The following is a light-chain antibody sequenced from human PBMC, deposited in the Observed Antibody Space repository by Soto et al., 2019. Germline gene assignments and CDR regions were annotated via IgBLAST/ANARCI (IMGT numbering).Light chain of an antibody. V-gene: IGKV1-12*01. Sequence: DIQMTQSPSSVSASVGDRVIITCRASQAFSNLLAWYQQKPGKAPKLLIYGASTLQGGVPPRFSGSESGTDFTLTISSLQPEDSATYYCQQATIFPLTFGGGTEVEMK. J-gene: IGKJ4*01. CDR2: GAS. CDR1: QAFSNL. CDR3: QQATIFPLT.